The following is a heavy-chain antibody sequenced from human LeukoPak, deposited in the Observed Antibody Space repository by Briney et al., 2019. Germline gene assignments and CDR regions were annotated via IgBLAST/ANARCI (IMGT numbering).Heavy chain of an antibody. V-gene: IGHV2-5*02. CDR3: AHRLHVGYCSSTSCQPYFDY. CDR2: IYWDDDK. CDR1: GVSLSTSGVG. J-gene: IGHJ4*02. Sequence: SGPTLVKPTQTLTLTYTFFGVSLSTSGVGVGWIRQPPGKALEWLALIYWDDDKRYSPSLKSRLTITKDTSKNQVVLTMTNRDPVDTATYYCAHRLHVGYCSSTSCQPYFDYWGQGTLVTVSS. D-gene: IGHD2-2*01.